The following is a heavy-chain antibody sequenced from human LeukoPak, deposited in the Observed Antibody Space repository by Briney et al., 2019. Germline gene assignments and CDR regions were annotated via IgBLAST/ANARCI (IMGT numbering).Heavy chain of an antibody. V-gene: IGHV3-48*01. D-gene: IGHD5-18*01. Sequence: PGGSLRLSCAASGFSFSSYSMNWVHQAPGKGLEWVSYISSSSSTIYYVDSVKGRFTISRDNAKNSLYLQMNSLRAEDTAVYYCARLGYSYGHTYFDYWGQGTLVTVSS. CDR1: GFSFSSYS. CDR2: ISSSSSTI. J-gene: IGHJ4*02. CDR3: ARLGYSYGHTYFDY.